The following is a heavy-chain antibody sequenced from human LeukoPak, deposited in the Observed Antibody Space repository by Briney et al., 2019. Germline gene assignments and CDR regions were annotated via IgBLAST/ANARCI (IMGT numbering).Heavy chain of an antibody. CDR1: GFIFSSHG. CDR2: ISYDGSDK. Sequence: GGSLRLSCAASGFIFSSHGLHWVRQAPVKGLEWVARISYDGSDKNYADSVKGRFTVSRDNSKNTLYLQMNSLRAEDTAVYYCAKDLKAVWSGSSSWFDPWGQGTLVTVSS. D-gene: IGHD3-3*01. J-gene: IGHJ5*02. V-gene: IGHV3-30*18. CDR3: AKDLKAVWSGSSSWFDP.